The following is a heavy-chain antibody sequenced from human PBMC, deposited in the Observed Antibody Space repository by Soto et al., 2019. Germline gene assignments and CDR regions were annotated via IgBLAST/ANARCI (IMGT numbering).Heavy chain of an antibody. J-gene: IGHJ6*02. V-gene: IGHV5-51*01. Sequence: PGESLKISCKGSGYSFTSYWIGWVRQMPGKGLEWMGIIYPGDSDTRYSPSFQGQVTISADKSISTAYLQWSSLKASDTAMYYCARLTGSSSSSLGRSNSRYYGMDVWGQGTTVTVSS. D-gene: IGHD6-6*01. CDR1: GYSFTSYW. CDR3: ARLTGSSSSSLGRSNSRYYGMDV. CDR2: IYPGDSDT.